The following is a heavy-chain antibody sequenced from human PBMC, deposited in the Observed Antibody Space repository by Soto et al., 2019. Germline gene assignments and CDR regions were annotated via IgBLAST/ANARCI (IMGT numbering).Heavy chain of an antibody. Sequence: QVQLVQSGSEVKKPGASVKVSCKASGYTFATYGITWVRQAPGQGLVWVAWISVHTGDTKYAQKLQGRVTLTTDTFTTTAYMELRGLTSDDTAIYYCARARAEYSSSFSYYFDSWGQGTLVTVSS. J-gene: IGHJ4*02. CDR2: ISVHTGDT. CDR1: GYTFATYG. D-gene: IGHD6-6*01. CDR3: ARARAEYSSSFSYYFDS. V-gene: IGHV1-18*01.